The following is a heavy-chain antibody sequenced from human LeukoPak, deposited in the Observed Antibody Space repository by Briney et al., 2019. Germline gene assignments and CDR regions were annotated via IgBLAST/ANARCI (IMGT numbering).Heavy chain of an antibody. Sequence: SVKVSCKASGGTFSSYAISWVRQAPGQGLEWMGRIIPIFGTANYAQKFQGRVTITTDESTSTAYMELGSRRSEDTAVYYCASTQGYSYGFNWFDPWGQGTLVTVSS. CDR2: IIPIFGTA. D-gene: IGHD5-18*01. J-gene: IGHJ5*02. CDR1: GGTFSSYA. V-gene: IGHV1-69*05. CDR3: ASTQGYSYGFNWFDP.